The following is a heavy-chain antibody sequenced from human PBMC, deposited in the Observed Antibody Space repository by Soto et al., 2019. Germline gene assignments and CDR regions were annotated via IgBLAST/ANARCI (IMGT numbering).Heavy chain of an antibody. Sequence: EVQRLESGGGLVQPGGSLRLSCAASGFTFSSYDMSWVRHAPGKWLEWCSAISGSGGSTYNADSVKGRFTIYRDNSKNTLYLQMISLRAEDTAVYYCAKALGGSSEFYYFDYWGQGTLVTVSS. J-gene: IGHJ4*02. D-gene: IGHD6-6*01. CDR3: AKALGGSSEFYYFDY. V-gene: IGHV3-23*01. CDR1: GFTFSSYD. CDR2: ISGSGGST.